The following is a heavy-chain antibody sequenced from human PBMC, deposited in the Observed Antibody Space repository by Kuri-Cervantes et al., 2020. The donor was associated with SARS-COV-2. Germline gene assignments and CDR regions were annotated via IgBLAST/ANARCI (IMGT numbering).Heavy chain of an antibody. V-gene: IGHV3-7*01. D-gene: IGHD6-25*01. CDR1: GFTFSGYW. CDR2: IKEDGSQR. J-gene: IGHJ4*02. CDR3: ASLGSGKGAIDY. Sequence: GESLKISCAASGFTFSGYWMTWVRQAPGKGLEWVGNIKEDGSQRYYVYSVKGRFTISRDNANSSLYLQMNYLGAGDTALYYCASLGSGKGAIDYWGQGTLVTVSS.